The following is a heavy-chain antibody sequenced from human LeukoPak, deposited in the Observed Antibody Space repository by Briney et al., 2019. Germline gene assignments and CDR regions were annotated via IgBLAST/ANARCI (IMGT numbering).Heavy chain of an antibody. D-gene: IGHD5-24*01. CDR3: AKERDGYNNYGMDV. CDR1: GFTFSSYG. CDR2: ISYDGSNK. V-gene: IGHV3-30*18. Sequence: PGGSLRLSCAASGFTFSSYGMHWVRQAPGKGLEGVAVISYDGSNKYYADSVKGRFTISRDNSKNTLYLQMNSLRAEDTAVYYCAKERDGYNNYGMDVWGQGTTVTVSS. J-gene: IGHJ6*02.